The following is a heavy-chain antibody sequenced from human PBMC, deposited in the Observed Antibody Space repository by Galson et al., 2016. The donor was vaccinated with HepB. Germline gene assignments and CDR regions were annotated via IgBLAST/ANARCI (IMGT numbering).Heavy chain of an antibody. CDR1: GFTFSNYG. J-gene: IGHJ4*02. D-gene: IGHD2/OR15-2a*01. CDR3: AKRHEYCPAVGCSVDY. CDR2: DSMDGRWK. V-gene: IGHV3-30*18. Sequence: SLRLSCAASGFTFSNYGMHWVRQAPAKGLEWVAADSMDGRWKFYADSVKGRFTISRDNSNNMLFLQMSSLRADDTAVYYCAKRHEYCPAVGCSVDYWGQGTLVSVSS.